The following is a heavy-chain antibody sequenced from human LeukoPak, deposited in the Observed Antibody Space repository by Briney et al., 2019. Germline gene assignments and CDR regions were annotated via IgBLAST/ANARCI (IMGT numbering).Heavy chain of an antibody. CDR2: IRYDGSNK. J-gene: IGHJ5*02. CDR3: AKKSGAAFYNWFDP. D-gene: IGHD1-26*01. Sequence: GGSLRLSCSASGFTFSSFGMHWVRQAPGKGLEWVAYIRYDGSNKKYADSLEGRFTICRDNSKNALYLQIDSLRPEDTAVYYCAKKSGAAFYNWFDPWGQGTLVTVSS. V-gene: IGHV3-30*02. CDR1: GFTFSSFG.